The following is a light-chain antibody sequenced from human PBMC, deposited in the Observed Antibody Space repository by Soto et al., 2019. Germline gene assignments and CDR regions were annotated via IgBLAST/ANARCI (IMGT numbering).Light chain of an antibody. V-gene: IGKV3-11*01. J-gene: IGKJ1*01. CDR1: QSVSIY. Sequence: ELVLARSYGTMSLSPWARAESFGRASQSVSIYLAWYQKKPGQDPRILIYDASNRVTGIPARFSGSGSGTDFTLTISRLETEDFAVYYCQQWTACTLTFGQGTKVDIK. CDR2: DAS. CDR3: QQWTACTLT.